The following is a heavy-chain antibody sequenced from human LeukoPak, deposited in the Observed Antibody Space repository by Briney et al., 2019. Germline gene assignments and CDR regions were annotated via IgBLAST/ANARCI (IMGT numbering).Heavy chain of an antibody. CDR2: IRSKAYGGTT. J-gene: IGHJ6*02. V-gene: IGHV3-49*03. Sequence: GGSLRLSCTASGFTFGDYAMSWFRQAPGKGLEWVGFIRSKAYGGTTGYAASVKGRFTISRDDSKSIAYLQMSSLKASDTAMYYCARLFIPGTRSELYYGMDVWGQGTTVTVSS. CDR3: ARLFIPGTRSELYYGMDV. D-gene: IGHD1-1*01. CDR1: GFTFGDYA.